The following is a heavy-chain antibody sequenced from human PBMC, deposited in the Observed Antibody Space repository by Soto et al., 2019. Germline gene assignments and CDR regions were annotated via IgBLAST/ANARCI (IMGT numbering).Heavy chain of an antibody. D-gene: IGHD3-10*01. V-gene: IGHV3-74*03. J-gene: IGHJ5*01. Sequence: GGSLRLSCAASGFIFRSYWMHWVRQAPGKGLVWVARIKTDGSSTTYADSVKGRFTVSRDNAENTFYLQMNSLRAEDTAVCYSATDYLLRGRGSNWFDSWGQGTLVTVSS. CDR1: GFIFRSYW. CDR3: ATDYLLRGRGSNWFDS. CDR2: IKTDGSST.